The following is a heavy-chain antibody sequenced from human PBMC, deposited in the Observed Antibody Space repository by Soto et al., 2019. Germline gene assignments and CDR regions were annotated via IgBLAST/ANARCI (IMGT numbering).Heavy chain of an antibody. CDR2: LYNAGST. V-gene: IGHV4-59*01. D-gene: IGHD2-21*02. J-gene: IGHJ6*02. CDR3: ARDLWGYCGTDCYPLDV. Sequence: SETLSLTCTVSGGYICRYYWSWIRQPPGKGLEWIGYLYNAGSTIYNPSLKSRVTISVDMSQNQFSLNLNYVTAADTAVYYCARDLWGYCGTDCYPLDVWGQGTTVTVSS. CDR1: GGYICRYY.